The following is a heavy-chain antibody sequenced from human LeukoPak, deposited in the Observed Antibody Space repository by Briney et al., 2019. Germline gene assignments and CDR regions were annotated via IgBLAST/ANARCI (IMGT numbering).Heavy chain of an antibody. CDR3: ARAIWSYGYDY. CDR1: GYSFVGYG. J-gene: IGHJ4*02. CDR2: INPNSGGT. Sequence: ASVKVSCKASGYSFVGYGITWVRQAPGQGLEWMGWINPNSGGTNYAQKFQGWVTMTRDTSISTAYMELSRLRSDDTAVYYCARAIWSYGYDYWGQGTLVTVSS. V-gene: IGHV1-2*04. D-gene: IGHD5-18*01.